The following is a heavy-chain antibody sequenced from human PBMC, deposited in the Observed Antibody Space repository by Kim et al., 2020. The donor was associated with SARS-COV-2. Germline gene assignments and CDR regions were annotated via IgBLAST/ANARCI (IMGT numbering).Heavy chain of an antibody. V-gene: IGHV3-9*01. CDR3: AKGSRVGRGSGPDV. CDR1: GFTFGDYA. J-gene: IGHJ6*02. D-gene: IGHD3-10*01. CDR2: ISWNSGSI. Sequence: GGSLRLSCAASGFTFGDYAMHWVRQAPGRGLEWVSGISWNSGSIGYADSVKGRFTISRDNAKNSLYLQMNSLRAEDTALYYCAKGSRVGRGSGPDVWGQGTTVTVSS.